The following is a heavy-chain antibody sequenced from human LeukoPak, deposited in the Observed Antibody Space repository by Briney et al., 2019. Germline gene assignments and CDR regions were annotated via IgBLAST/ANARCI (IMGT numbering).Heavy chain of an antibody. CDR2: IYPRDGST. CDR1: GYTFTSYA. CDR3: ARDQEGFDY. Sequence: ASVKVSCKASGYTFTSYAIHWVRQAPGQGLEWMGMIYPRDGSTSYAQRFQDRVTVTRDTSTSTVHMELSGLRSEDTAVYYCARDQEGFDYWGQGTLVTVSS. J-gene: IGHJ4*02. V-gene: IGHV1-46*01.